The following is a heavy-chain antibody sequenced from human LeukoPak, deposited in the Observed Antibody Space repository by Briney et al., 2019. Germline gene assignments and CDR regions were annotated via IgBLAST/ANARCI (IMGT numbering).Heavy chain of an antibody. D-gene: IGHD5-24*01. Sequence: SETLSLTCTVSGGSISSGSYYWSWIRQPAGKGLEWIGRIYTSGSTNYNPSLKSRVTISVDTSKNQFSLRLNSVTAADTAVYYCARGVRDGYISWGPGTLVTVSS. CDR3: ARGVRDGYIS. CDR1: GGSISSGSYY. V-gene: IGHV4-61*02. J-gene: IGHJ4*02. CDR2: IYTSGST.